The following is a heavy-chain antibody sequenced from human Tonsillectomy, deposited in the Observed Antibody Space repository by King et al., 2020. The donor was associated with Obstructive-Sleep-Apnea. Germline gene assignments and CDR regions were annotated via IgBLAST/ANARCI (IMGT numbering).Heavy chain of an antibody. J-gene: IGHJ5*02. V-gene: IGHV3-11*01. CDR1: GFTFSDYY. CDR2: ITTIGDTI. D-gene: IGHD6-13*01. Sequence: VQLVESGGGLVNPGGSLRLSCAASGFTFSDYYMSWIRQAPGKGLEWVSYITTIGDTIYDADSVKGRCTVSRDNAKNSLLLQMNGLRAEDTAVYYCVRGPGSSSIPGPWGQGTLVTVSS. CDR3: VRGPGSSSIPGP.